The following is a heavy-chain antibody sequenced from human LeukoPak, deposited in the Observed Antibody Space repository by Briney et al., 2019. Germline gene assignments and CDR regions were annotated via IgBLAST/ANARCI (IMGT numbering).Heavy chain of an antibody. CDR1: GGSISSYY. J-gene: IGHJ6*03. D-gene: IGHD6-6*01. CDR2: IYYSGST. Sequence: PSETLSLTCTVSGGSISSYYWSWIRQPPGKGLEWIGYIYYSGSTNYNPSLKSRVTISVDTSKNQFSLKLSSVTAADTAVYYCARVQYEYSSSSNYNYNYYYYMDVWGKGTTVTVSS. CDR3: ARVQYEYSSSSNYNYNYYYYMDV. V-gene: IGHV4-59*01.